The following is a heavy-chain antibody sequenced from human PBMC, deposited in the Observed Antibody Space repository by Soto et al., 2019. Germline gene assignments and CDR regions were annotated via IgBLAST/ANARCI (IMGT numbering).Heavy chain of an antibody. CDR2: IYSGGST. CDR1: GFTVSSNY. J-gene: IGHJ6*02. V-gene: IGHV3-53*01. D-gene: IGHD2-2*02. CDR3: ARGRRYCSSTSCYTGDYYYYGMDV. Sequence: AGGSLRLSCAASGFTVSSNYMSWVRQAPGKGLEWVSVIYSGGSTYYADSVKGRFTISRDNSKNTLYLQMNSLRAEDTAVYYCARGRRYCSSTSCYTGDYYYYGMDVWGQGTTVTVSS.